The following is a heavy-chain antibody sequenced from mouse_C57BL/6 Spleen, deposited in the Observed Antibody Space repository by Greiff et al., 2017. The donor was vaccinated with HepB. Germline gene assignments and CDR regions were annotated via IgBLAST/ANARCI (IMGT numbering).Heavy chain of an antibody. D-gene: IGHD1-2*01. J-gene: IGHJ2*01. Sequence: QVQLQQPGAELVKPGASVKLSCKASGYTFTSYWMQWVKQRPGQGLEWIGEIDPSDSYTNYNQKFKGKATLTVDTSSSTAYMQLSSLTSEDSAVYYCASRRPYYFDYWGQGTTLTVSS. V-gene: IGHV1-50*01. CDR2: IDPSDSYT. CDR1: GYTFTSYW. CDR3: ASRRPYYFDY.